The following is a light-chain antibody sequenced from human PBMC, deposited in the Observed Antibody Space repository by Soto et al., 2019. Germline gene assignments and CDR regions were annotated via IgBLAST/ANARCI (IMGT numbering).Light chain of an antibody. V-gene: IGLV2-14*01. CDR2: EVT. Sequence: QSALTQPASVSGSPGQSITISCTGSSNDVGGYNFVSWYQQHPGKAPKLLIYEVTNRPSGISDRFSASRSGNTASLTISGLQPEDEAGYYCASYTSTNSLIFGGGTKLTVL. CDR3: ASYTSTNSLI. CDR1: SNDVGGYNF. J-gene: IGLJ2*01.